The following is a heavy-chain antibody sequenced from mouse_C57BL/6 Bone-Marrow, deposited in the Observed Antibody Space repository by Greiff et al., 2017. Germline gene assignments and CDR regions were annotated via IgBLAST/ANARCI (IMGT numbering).Heavy chain of an antibody. CDR2: ISYSGST. CDR1: VYSITSGYD. CDR3: ARGRQLRPWFAY. V-gene: IGHV3-1*01. Sequence: EVKLMESGPGMVKPSQSLSLTCTVTVYSITSGYDWHWIRHFPGNKLEWMGYISYSGSTNYNPSLKSRISITHDTSKNHFFLKLNSVTTEDTATYYCARGRQLRPWFAYWGQGTLVTVSA. D-gene: IGHD3-2*02. J-gene: IGHJ3*01.